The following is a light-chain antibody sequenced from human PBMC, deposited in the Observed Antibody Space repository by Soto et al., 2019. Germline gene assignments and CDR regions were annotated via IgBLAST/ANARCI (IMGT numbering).Light chain of an antibody. CDR3: AAWDDTLKRYV. Sequence: QSVLTQPPSASETPGQTVSISCSGSNSNIASNTVNWYQHLPGTAPKLLIYYNNQRPSGVPDRFSGSKSGTSASLAISVLQSEDESDYYCAAWDDTLKRYVFGTGTKATVL. CDR1: NSNIASNT. V-gene: IGLV1-44*01. J-gene: IGLJ1*01. CDR2: YNN.